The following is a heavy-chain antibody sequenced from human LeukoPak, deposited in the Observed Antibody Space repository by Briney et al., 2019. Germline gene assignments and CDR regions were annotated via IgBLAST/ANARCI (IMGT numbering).Heavy chain of an antibody. J-gene: IGHJ4*02. CDR3: AKTGSSGGFDY. CDR1: GFSFSSYS. CDR2: ISYDGSNK. D-gene: IGHD6-25*01. Sequence: GGSLRLSCAASGFSFSSYSIHWVRQAPGKGLEWVAVISYDGSNKYYADSVKGRFTISRDNSTNTLYLQMNSLRAEDTAVYYCAKTGSSGGFDYWGQGTLVTVSS. V-gene: IGHV3-30*18.